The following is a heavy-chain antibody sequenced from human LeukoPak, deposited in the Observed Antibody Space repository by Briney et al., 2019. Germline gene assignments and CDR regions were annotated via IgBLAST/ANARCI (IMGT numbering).Heavy chain of an antibody. Sequence: PGRSLRLSCAASGFTFDDYAMHWVRQAPGKGLEWVSGISWNSGSIGYADSVKGRFTISRDNAKNSLYLQMNSLRAEDTALYYCAKGDSSGYYVGAFDIWGQGTMVTVSS. CDR1: GFTFDDYA. CDR3: AKGDSSGYYVGAFDI. V-gene: IGHV3-9*01. J-gene: IGHJ3*02. D-gene: IGHD3-22*01. CDR2: ISWNSGSI.